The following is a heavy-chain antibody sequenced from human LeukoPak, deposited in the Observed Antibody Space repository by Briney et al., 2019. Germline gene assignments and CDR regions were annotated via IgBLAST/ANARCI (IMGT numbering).Heavy chain of an antibody. CDR3: ARAHTMMGQLDY. J-gene: IGHJ4*02. CDR1: EYTFTGYY. V-gene: IGHV1-18*04. CDR2: ISAYNGNT. Sequence: ASVKVSCKASEYTFTGYYIHWVRQAPGQGLEWMGWISAYNGNTNYAQKLQGRVTMTTDTSTSTAYMELRSLRSDDTAVYYCARAHTMMGQLDYWGQGTLVTVSS. D-gene: IGHD3-22*01.